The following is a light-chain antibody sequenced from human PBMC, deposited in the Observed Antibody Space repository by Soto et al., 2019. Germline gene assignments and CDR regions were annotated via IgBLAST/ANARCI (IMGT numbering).Light chain of an antibody. Sequence: QSALTQPASVSGSHGQSITISCTGTSSDVGGYNYVSWYQQHPGKAPKLMIYDVSNRPSGVSNRFSGSKSGNTASLTISGLQAEDEADYYCSSYTSSSLYVFGTGTNVTVL. J-gene: IGLJ1*01. V-gene: IGLV2-14*01. CDR3: SSYTSSSLYV. CDR2: DVS. CDR1: SSDVGGYNY.